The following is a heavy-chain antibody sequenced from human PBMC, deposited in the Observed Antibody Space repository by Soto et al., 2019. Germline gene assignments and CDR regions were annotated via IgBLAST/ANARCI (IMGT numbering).Heavy chain of an antibody. CDR2: IIPILGIA. Sequence: GASVKVSCKASGGTFSSYTISWVRQAPGQGLEWMGRIIPILGIANYAQKFQGRVTITADKSTSTAYMELSSLRSEDTAVYYCAMPSRSSREYSGYVGDNYFDYWGQGTLVTVSS. J-gene: IGHJ4*02. CDR1: GGTFSSYT. D-gene: IGHD5-12*01. CDR3: AMPSRSSREYSGYVGDNYFDY. V-gene: IGHV1-69*02.